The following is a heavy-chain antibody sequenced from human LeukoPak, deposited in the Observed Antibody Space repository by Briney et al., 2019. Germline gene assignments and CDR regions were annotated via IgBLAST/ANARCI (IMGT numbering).Heavy chain of an antibody. D-gene: IGHD6-19*01. Sequence: GGSLRLSCAASGFTFSNSAMSWVRQAPGKGLEWVSTLSGSGITTYYADSMKGRFTISRDNSKNTLYLQMNSLRAVDTAVYYCAKGVYSSGWSYFDYWGHGTLVTVSS. CDR2: LSGSGITT. CDR1: GFTFSNSA. CDR3: AKGVYSSGWSYFDY. J-gene: IGHJ4*01. V-gene: IGHV3-23*01.